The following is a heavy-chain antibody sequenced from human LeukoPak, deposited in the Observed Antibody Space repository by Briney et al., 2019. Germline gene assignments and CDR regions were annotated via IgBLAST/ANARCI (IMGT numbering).Heavy chain of an antibody. V-gene: IGHV3-48*03. D-gene: IGHD6-13*01. J-gene: IGHJ6*02. CDR2: ISSSGSTI. CDR1: GFTFSSYE. CDR3: ARDRGIAAVGGRGMDV. Sequence: GGSLRLSCAASGFTFSSYEMIWVRQAPGKGLEWVSYISSSGSTIYYADSVKSRFTISRDNAKNSLYLQMNSLRAEDTAVYYCARDRGIAAVGGRGMDVWGQGTTVTVSS.